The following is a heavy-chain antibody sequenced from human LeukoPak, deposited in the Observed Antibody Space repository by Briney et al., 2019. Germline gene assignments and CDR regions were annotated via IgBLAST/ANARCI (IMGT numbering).Heavy chain of an antibody. J-gene: IGHJ6*02. Sequence: PSETLSLTCTVSGGSISSGGYYWSWIRQHPGKGLEWIGYIYYSGSTYYNPSLKSRVTISVDTSKNQFSLKLSSVTAADTAVYYCARVTSGGNSGRPQPYYYYYGMDVWGQGTTVTVSS. V-gene: IGHV4-31*03. D-gene: IGHD4-23*01. CDR2: IYYSGST. CDR3: ARVTSGGNSGRPQPYYYYYGMDV. CDR1: GGSISSGGYY.